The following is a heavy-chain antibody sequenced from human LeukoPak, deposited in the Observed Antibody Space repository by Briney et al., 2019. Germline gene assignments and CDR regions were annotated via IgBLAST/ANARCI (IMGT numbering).Heavy chain of an antibody. CDR3: ARGSGPY. J-gene: IGHJ4*02. Sequence: SETLSLTCTVSGGSISNYYWSWIRQPPGKGLEWIGYIYYSGSTNYNPSLKSRVTISVDTSKNQFSLKLSSVTAADTAVYYCARGSGPYWGQGTLVTVSS. D-gene: IGHD6-19*01. CDR2: IYYSGST. V-gene: IGHV4-59*01. CDR1: GGSISNYY.